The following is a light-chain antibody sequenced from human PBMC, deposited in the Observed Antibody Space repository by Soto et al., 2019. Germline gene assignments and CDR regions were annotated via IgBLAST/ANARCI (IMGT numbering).Light chain of an antibody. Sequence: DIQMTQSPSSLSASVGDRVTITCRASQRVSNYLNWYQQKPEKAPKLLIYAASSLQSGVPSRFSGSGSGTDFTLTISSLQPEDFATYYCQQSYSTPRTFGQGTKLEIK. CDR3: QQSYSTPRT. CDR1: QRVSNY. V-gene: IGKV1-39*01. J-gene: IGKJ2*01. CDR2: AAS.